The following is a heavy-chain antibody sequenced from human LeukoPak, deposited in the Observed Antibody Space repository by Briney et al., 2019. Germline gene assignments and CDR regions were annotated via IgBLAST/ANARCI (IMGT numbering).Heavy chain of an antibody. CDR3: ANPVISHYYYMDV. J-gene: IGHJ6*03. Sequence: GGSLRLSCVVPGIKFSDAWMSWVRQAPGKGLEWVSVISPSGGMTYYVDSVKGRFTVSRDNSKNTLYLQMNSLRAEDTAVYYCANPVISHYYYMDVWGKGTTVTISS. CDR2: ISPSGGMT. CDR1: GIKFSDAW. V-gene: IGHV3-23*01. D-gene: IGHD2-21*01.